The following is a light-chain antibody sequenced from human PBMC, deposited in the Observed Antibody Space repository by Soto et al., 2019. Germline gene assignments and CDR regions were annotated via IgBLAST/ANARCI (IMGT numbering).Light chain of an antibody. CDR2: EVR. V-gene: IGLV2-14*01. J-gene: IGLJ3*02. Sequence: QSALTQPASVSGSAGQSITISCSGTMRDVGAYNLVSGYQQHPGTAPKLIIYEVRNRPSGISSRFSGSRSVNTASLTISGLQPEDEGDYYCSAYTARRTLVFGGGTKLTVL. CDR3: SAYTARRTLV. CDR1: MRDVGAYNL.